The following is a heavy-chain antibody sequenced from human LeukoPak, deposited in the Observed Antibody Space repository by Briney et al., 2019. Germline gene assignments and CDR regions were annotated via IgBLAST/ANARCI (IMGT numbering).Heavy chain of an antibody. V-gene: IGHV6-1*01. CDR3: ARVPSDDDFCSGYLPYFDY. D-gene: IGHD3-3*01. CDR2: TYYRSKWYY. Sequence: SQTLSLTCAISGDSVSSSSAAWTWIRQSPSRGLEWLGRTYYRSKWYYDYAVSVKSRVTISPDTSKNQFSLLLNSVTPEDTAVYYCARVPSDDDFCSGYLPYFDYWGQGNLVTVSS. CDR1: GDSVSSSSAA. J-gene: IGHJ4*02.